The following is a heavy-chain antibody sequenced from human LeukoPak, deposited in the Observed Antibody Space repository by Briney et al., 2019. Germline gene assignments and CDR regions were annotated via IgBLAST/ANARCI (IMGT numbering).Heavy chain of an antibody. CDR2: IIPIFGTA. D-gene: IGHD4-11*01. Sequence: SVKVSCKASGGAFSSYAVSWVRQAPGQGLEWMGRIIPIFGTANYAQKFQGRVTITTDESTSTAYMELSSLRSEDTAVYYCARDLTHDYLRRGHFDYWGQGTLVTVSS. J-gene: IGHJ4*02. CDR1: GGAFSSYA. V-gene: IGHV1-69*05. CDR3: ARDLTHDYLRRGHFDY.